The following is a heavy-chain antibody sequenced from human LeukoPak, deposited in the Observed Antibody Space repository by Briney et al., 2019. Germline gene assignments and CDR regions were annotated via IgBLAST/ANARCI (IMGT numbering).Heavy chain of an antibody. V-gene: IGHV1-58*02. Sequence: SVTVSSTATGFTFTTSAMQWVRHARGQRHEWIGWSVVGRGNTNYAQKIQDRVTITTDTTTTKAYMKCSGLISEDPAQEYRIADSGYCGGDCYPPQSMDVWRQGTKVTVSS. CDR2: SVVGRGNT. CDR1: GFTFTTSA. D-gene: IGHD2-21*02. J-gene: IGHJ6*02. CDR3: IADSGYCGGDCYPPQSMDV.